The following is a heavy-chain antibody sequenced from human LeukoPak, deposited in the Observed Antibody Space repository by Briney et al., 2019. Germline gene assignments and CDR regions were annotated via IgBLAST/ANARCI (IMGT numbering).Heavy chain of an antibody. CDR3: ARDGLVVVVAAKASWFDP. V-gene: IGHV1-69*13. CDR1: GGTLSSYA. Sequence: SVKVSCKASGGTLSSYAISWVRQAPGQGLEWMGGIIPIFGTANYAQKFQGRVTITADESTSTAYMELSSLRSEDTAVYYCARDGLVVVVAAKASWFDPWGQGTLVTVSS. CDR2: IIPIFGTA. J-gene: IGHJ5*02. D-gene: IGHD2-15*01.